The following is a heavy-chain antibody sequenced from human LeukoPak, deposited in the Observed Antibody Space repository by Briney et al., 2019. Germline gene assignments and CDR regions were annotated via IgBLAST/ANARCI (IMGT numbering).Heavy chain of an antibody. D-gene: IGHD2-2*01. J-gene: IGHJ4*02. CDR3: AKDQQLQPFHY. Sequence: GGSLRLSCAASGFTFSSYAMSWVRQAPGKGLEWVSGISGSGGTTYYADSVKGRFTISRDNSKNTLYLQMNSLRPEDTSVYYCAKDQQLQPFHYWGQGTLVTVSS. V-gene: IGHV3-23*01. CDR1: GFTFSSYA. CDR2: ISGSGGTT.